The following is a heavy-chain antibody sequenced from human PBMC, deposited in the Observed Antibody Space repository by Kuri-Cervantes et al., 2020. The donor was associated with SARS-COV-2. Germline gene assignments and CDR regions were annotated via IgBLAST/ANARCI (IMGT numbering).Heavy chain of an antibody. CDR1: GYSFTSYW. D-gene: IGHD5-12*01. CDR2: IYPGDSDT. CDR3: ARTGSGYDSVYYYYGMDV. J-gene: IGHJ6*02. V-gene: IGHV5-51*01. Sequence: GGSLRLSCKGSGYSFTSYWIGWVRQMPGKGLEWMGIIYPGDSDTRYSPSFQSQVTISADKSISTAYLQWSSLKASDTAMYYCARTGSGYDSVYYYYGMDVWGQGTTVTVSS.